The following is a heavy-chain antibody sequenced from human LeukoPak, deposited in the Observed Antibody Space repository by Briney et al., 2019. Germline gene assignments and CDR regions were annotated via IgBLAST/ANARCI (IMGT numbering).Heavy chain of an antibody. V-gene: IGHV4-59*01. D-gene: IGHD4-17*01. J-gene: IGHJ4*02. Sequence: QPSETLSLTCTVSGGSISSYYWSWIRQPPGKGLEWIGYIYYSGSTNYNPSLKSRVTISVDTSKNQFSLKLSSVTAADTAVYYCARLGYGNYVDYWGQGTLVTVSS. CDR3: ARLGYGNYVDY. CDR1: GGSISSYY. CDR2: IYYSGST.